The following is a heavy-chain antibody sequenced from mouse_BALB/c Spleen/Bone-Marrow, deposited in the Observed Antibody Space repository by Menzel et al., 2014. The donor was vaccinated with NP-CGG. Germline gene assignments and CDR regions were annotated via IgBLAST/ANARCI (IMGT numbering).Heavy chain of an antibody. D-gene: IGHD4-1*01. J-gene: IGHJ4*01. V-gene: IGHV14-3*02. CDR1: GFNIKDTY. CDR3: ARWEYYAMDY. Sequence: VQLQQPGAELVKPGGSVKLSCTASGFNIKDTYMHWVKQRPEQGLEWIGRIDPANGNTKYDPKFQGKATITADTSSNTAYLQLSSLTSEDTAVYYCARWEYYAMDYWGQGTSVTVSS. CDR2: IDPANGNT.